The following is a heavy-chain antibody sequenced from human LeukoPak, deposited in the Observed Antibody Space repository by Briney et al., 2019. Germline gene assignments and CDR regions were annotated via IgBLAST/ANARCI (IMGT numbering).Heavy chain of an antibody. V-gene: IGHV3-21*06. CDR3: AKVQSDIVGAMFFSFDV. Sequence: NPGGSLRVSCAASGFTFSDYGMNLVRQASGQGLALVASIIGSGSEMFYADSLKGRFTISRDNSKNSLYLQMNSLRVEDTAVYYCAKVQSDIVGAMFFSFDVWGQGTMVSVSS. D-gene: IGHD1-26*01. CDR1: GFTFSDYG. J-gene: IGHJ3*01. CDR2: IIGSGSEM.